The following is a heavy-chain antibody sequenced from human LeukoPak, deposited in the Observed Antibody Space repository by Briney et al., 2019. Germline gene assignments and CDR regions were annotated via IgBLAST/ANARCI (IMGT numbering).Heavy chain of an antibody. Sequence: SGGSLRLSCAASGFTFSSYAMNWVRQAPGKGLEWVSGITDSGGNTYYADSVKGRFTISRDNTNNMVYLQMNSLRAEDMAKYYCAKDAGDAYYRVFDYWGQGILVT. CDR1: GFTFSSYA. CDR2: ITDSGGNT. V-gene: IGHV3-23*01. CDR3: AKDAGDAYYRVFDY. D-gene: IGHD1-26*01. J-gene: IGHJ4*02.